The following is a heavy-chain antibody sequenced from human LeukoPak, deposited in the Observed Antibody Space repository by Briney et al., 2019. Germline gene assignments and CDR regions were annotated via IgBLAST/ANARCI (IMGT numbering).Heavy chain of an antibody. CDR1: GYYIRNGYS. V-gene: IGHV4-38-2*01. CDR3: ASVFASPPRVFDN. CDR2: IHHGGKS. Sequence: KPSETLSLTCGVSGYYIRNGYSWGWTRQPPGNGLEWIGSIHHGGKSDYNPSFKSRVTISVDTSKNQFALRLSSLTASDTAVYYCASVFASPPRVFDNWGQGTLVTVSS. D-gene: IGHD3-10*02. J-gene: IGHJ4*02.